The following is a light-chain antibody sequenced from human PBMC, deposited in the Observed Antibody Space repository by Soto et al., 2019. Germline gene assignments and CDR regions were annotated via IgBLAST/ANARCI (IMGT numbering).Light chain of an antibody. V-gene: IGLV2-8*01. CDR2: EVD. J-gene: IGLJ1*01. CDR3: SSFAGSNNFV. CDR1: SSDVGGYNY. Sequence: QSALTQPASVSGSPGQSITISCTGSSSDVGGYNYVSWYQQHPGKAPKLMIYEVDKRPSGVPDRFSGSKSGSTASLTVSGLQAEDEADYYCSSFAGSNNFVFGSGTKVTVL.